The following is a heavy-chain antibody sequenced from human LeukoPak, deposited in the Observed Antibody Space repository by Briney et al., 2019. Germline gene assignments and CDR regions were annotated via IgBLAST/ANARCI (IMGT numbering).Heavy chain of an antibody. J-gene: IGHJ4*02. V-gene: IGHV1-2*02. CDR1: GYSFTNYA. CDR3: AREGDYAKVFDY. CDR2: INPNSGGT. Sequence: ASVKVSCKASGYSFTNYAMNWVRQAPGQGLEWMGWINPNSGGTNYAQKFQGRVTMTRDTSISTAYMELSRLRSDDTAVYYCAREGDYAKVFDYWGQGTLITVSS. D-gene: IGHD4-17*01.